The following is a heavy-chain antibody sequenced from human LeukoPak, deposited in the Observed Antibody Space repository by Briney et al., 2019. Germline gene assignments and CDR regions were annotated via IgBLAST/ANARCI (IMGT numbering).Heavy chain of an antibody. CDR2: ISGSGGST. CDR3: AKDLLWFWESLYPQFDY. Sequence: PGGSLRLSCAASGFTFSSYAMSWVRQAPGKGLEWVSAISGSGGSTYYADSVKGRFTISRDNSKNTLYLQMNSLRAEDTAVYYCAKDLLWFWESLYPQFDYWGQGTLVTVSS. CDR1: GFTFSSYA. J-gene: IGHJ4*02. D-gene: IGHD3-10*01. V-gene: IGHV3-23*01.